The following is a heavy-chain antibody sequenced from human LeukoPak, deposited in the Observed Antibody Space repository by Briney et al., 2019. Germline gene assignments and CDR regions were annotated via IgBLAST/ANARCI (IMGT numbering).Heavy chain of an antibody. CDR2: IYYSGST. J-gene: IGHJ3*02. CDR3: ARGPGGGSYSDAFDI. CDR1: GDSISSYY. Sequence: SETLSLTCTVSGDSISSYYWSWIRQPPGKGLEWIAYIYYSGSTSYNPSPKSRVTTSTNTSKKQFSLKLSSVTAADTAVYYCARGPGGGSYSDAFDIWGQGTMVTVPS. V-gene: IGHV4-59*01. D-gene: IGHD1-26*01.